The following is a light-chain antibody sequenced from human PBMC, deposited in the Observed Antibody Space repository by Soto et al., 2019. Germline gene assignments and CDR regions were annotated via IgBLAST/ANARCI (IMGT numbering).Light chain of an antibody. CDR1: QTINDW. J-gene: IGKJ4*01. V-gene: IGKV1-5*03. CDR3: QRYNYY. CDR2: GAY. Sequence: DMQMTQSPSTLSASVGDRVTITCRANQTINDWLAWYQQKPGKAPKLLFYGAYNLQTGVPSRFSGSGSGTEFTLTISSLQPDDFATYYCQRYNYYFGGGTKVDFK.